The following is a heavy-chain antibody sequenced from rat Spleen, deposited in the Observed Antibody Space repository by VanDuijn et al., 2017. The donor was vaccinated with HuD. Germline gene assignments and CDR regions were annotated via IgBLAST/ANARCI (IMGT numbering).Heavy chain of an antibody. CDR1: GFSLSRHG. V-gene: IGHV2-13*01. CDR3: TRSRKLGYFDY. J-gene: IGHJ2*01. CDR2: IWGNGNT. Sequence: QVQLKESGPGLVQPSQTLSLTCTVSGFSLSRHGVIWVRQPPGKGLEWMGVIWGNGNTNYTSALKSRLSISRDTSKSQVFLKLTSLQTEDTAIYFCTRSRKLGYFDYWGQGVMVTVSS.